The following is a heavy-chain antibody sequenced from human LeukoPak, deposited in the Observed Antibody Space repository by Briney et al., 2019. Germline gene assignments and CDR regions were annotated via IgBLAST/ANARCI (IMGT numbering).Heavy chain of an antibody. CDR3: ARVARFLEWLPSFDY. CDR2: INPNSGGT. J-gene: IGHJ4*02. CDR1: GYTFTGYY. Sequence: ASVKVSCKASGYTFTGYYMHWVRQAPGQGLEWMGWINPNSGGTIYAQKFQGRVTMTRDTSISTAYMELSRLRSDDTAVYYCARVARFLEWLPSFDYWGQGTLVTVSS. V-gene: IGHV1-2*02. D-gene: IGHD3-3*01.